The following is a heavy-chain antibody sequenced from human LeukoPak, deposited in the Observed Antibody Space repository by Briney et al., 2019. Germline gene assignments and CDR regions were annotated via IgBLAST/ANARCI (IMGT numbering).Heavy chain of an antibody. J-gene: IGHJ4*02. D-gene: IGHD6-19*01. CDR3: ARLPHMAVAGQDFAY. CDR2: IYTSGST. Sequence: PSETLSLTCTVSGGSISSYYWSWIRQPAGKGLEWIGRIYTSGSTNYNPSLKSRVTLSVDMSKNQFSLKLSSVTAADSAIYYCARLPHMAVAGQDFAYWGPGTLVTVSS. V-gene: IGHV4-4*07. CDR1: GGSISSYY.